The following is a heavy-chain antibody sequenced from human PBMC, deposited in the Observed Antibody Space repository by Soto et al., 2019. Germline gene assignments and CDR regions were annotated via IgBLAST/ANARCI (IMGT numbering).Heavy chain of an antibody. Sequence: GGSLGLSCATSGFSFSTYPMSGVRQAPGTGLEWVTAISANGRGTSYADSVKGRFTILRDNSRNTLFLQMNSLRADDTAVYFCVKKRSYDRTNYDHFDYWGQGTLVTVSS. J-gene: IGHJ4*02. CDR3: VKKRSYDRTNYDHFDY. V-gene: IGHV3-23*01. D-gene: IGHD3-22*01. CDR2: ISANGRGT. CDR1: GFSFSTYP.